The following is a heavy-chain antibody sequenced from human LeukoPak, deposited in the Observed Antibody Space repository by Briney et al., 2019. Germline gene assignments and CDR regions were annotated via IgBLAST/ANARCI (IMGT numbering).Heavy chain of an antibody. D-gene: IGHD5-12*01. Sequence: PGGSLRLSCAASGFTFSSYEMNWVRQAPGKGLEWVSYISSSGSTIYYADSVKGRFTISGDNAKNSLYLQMNSLRAEDTAVYYCAKDDLVADSGYDYGGYYFDYWGQGTLVTVSS. J-gene: IGHJ4*02. CDR1: GFTFSSYE. CDR3: AKDDLVADSGYDYGGYYFDY. V-gene: IGHV3-48*03. CDR2: ISSSGSTI.